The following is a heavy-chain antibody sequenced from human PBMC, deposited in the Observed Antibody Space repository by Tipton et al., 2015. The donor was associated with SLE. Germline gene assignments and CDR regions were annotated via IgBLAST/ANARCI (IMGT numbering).Heavy chain of an antibody. CDR2: INHSGTT. Sequence: LRLSCAVYGGSFSGYYWSWIRQPPGKGLEWIGEINHSGTTNYNPSLKSRVSISMETSKNQLSLKLSSVTAADTAVYYCARGGRGDGSNPFDPWGQGTLVTVSS. CDR3: ARGGRGDGSNPFDP. CDR1: GGSFSGYY. D-gene: IGHD4-23*01. J-gene: IGHJ5*02. V-gene: IGHV4-34*01.